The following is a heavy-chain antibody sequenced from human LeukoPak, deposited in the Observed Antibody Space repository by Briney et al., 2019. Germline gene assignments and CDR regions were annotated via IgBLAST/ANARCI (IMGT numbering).Heavy chain of an antibody. Sequence: TGGSLRLSCAASGFTFSSYAMSWVRQAPGKGLEWVSAISGSGGSTYYADSVKGRFTISRDNSKNTLYLQMNSLRAEDTAVYYCAKDSVPAATYTYFDYWGQGTLVTVSS. V-gene: IGHV3-23*01. J-gene: IGHJ4*02. CDR2: ISGSGGST. CDR1: GFTFSSYA. CDR3: AKDSVPAATYTYFDY. D-gene: IGHD2-2*01.